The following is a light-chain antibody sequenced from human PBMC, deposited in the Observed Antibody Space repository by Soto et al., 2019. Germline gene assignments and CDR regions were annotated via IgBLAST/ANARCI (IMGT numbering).Light chain of an antibody. Sequence: ESVLMQSPGTPSLSPRERATLSCRASQWVSSSYLSLYQQKPGQAPSLLIYGASSRATGIPDRFSGSGSGTDFSLTISRLEPEDFAVYYCQHCHGSGITFGQGTRLEIK. CDR1: QWVSSSY. V-gene: IGKV3-20*01. J-gene: IGKJ5*01. CDR2: GAS. CDR3: QHCHGSGIT.